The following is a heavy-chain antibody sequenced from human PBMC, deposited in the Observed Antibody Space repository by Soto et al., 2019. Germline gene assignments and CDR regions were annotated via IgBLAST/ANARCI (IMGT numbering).Heavy chain of an antibody. J-gene: IGHJ4*02. CDR1: GSTFSEYG. V-gene: IGHV3-30*18. Sequence: LRLSCTASGSTFSEYGIHWVRQAPGKGLEWVAAISYGGSHKYYAGSVKGRFTISRDDSKNTVYLQMNSLKTDDTAVYYCAKEMFPRTVLDSSSPWGDFWGRGSLVTVSS. D-gene: IGHD2-15*01. CDR3: AKEMFPRTVLDSSSPWGDF. CDR2: ISYGGSHK.